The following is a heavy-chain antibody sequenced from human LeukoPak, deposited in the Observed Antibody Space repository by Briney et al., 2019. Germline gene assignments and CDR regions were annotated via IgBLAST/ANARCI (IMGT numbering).Heavy chain of an antibody. Sequence: GGSLRLSCAASGFTFSSYAMSWVRQAPGKGLEWVSAISGSGGSTYYADSVKGRFTISRDNSKNTLYLQMNSLRAEDTAVYYCAKTGDYYDSSGYYYYYYMDVWGKGTTVTASS. J-gene: IGHJ6*03. CDR1: GFTFSSYA. D-gene: IGHD3-22*01. CDR2: ISGSGGST. V-gene: IGHV3-23*01. CDR3: AKTGDYYDSSGYYYYYYMDV.